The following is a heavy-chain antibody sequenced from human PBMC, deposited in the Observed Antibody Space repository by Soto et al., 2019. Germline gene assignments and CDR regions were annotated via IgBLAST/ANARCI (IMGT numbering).Heavy chain of an antibody. CDR2: VYFSGNT. CDR3: GSVRPSGYVLS. J-gene: IGHJ5*02. V-gene: IGHV4-59*01. Sequence: SETLALTCTVSGGSLSSYYWTWIRQSPGKGLEWIGYVYFSGNTNYNPSLKSRVTISIDTSKNQFSLRLASVTAADTAFYYCGSVRPSGYVLSWGQGTLVTVSS. D-gene: IGHD6-25*01. CDR1: GGSLSSYY.